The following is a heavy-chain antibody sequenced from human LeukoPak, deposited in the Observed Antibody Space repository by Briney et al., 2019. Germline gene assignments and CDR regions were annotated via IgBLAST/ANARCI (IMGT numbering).Heavy chain of an antibody. CDR1: GFTFSSYS. CDR3: ARKVIVVVPAAIRYFDY. Sequence: PGGSLRLSCAASGFTFSSYSMNWVRQAPGKGLEWVSSISNSGGSTYYADSVKGRFTISRDNSKNTLYLQMNSLRAEDTAVYYCARKVIVVVPAAIRYFDYWGQGTLVTVSS. D-gene: IGHD2-2*02. J-gene: IGHJ4*02. V-gene: IGHV3-23*01. CDR2: ISNSGGST.